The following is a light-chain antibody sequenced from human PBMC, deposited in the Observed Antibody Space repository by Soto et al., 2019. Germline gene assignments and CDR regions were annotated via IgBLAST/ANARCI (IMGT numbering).Light chain of an antibody. CDR2: DAS. J-gene: IGKJ1*01. CDR3: QKYNSAPWT. Sequence: VMTQSSATRSVSPQERAILSCGATQSVSSRLAWYQQKPGQAPRLLIYDASNRATGIPARFSGSGSGTDFTLTISSLEPEDVATYYCQKYNSAPWTFGQGTKVDIK. V-gene: IGKV3D-15*01. CDR1: QSVSSR.